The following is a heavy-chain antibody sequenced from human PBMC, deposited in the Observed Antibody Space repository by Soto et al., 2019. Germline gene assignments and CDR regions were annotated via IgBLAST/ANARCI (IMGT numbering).Heavy chain of an antibody. D-gene: IGHD5-18*01. J-gene: IGHJ4*02. Sequence: SGGSLRLSCAASGFTFSSYAMSWVRQAPGKGLEWVSAISGSGGSTYYADSVKGRFTISRDNSKNTLYLQMNSLRAEDTAVYYCAKAPTPMVKFFDYWGQGTLVTVSS. CDR2: ISGSGGST. CDR1: GFTFSSYA. CDR3: AKAPTPMVKFFDY. V-gene: IGHV3-23*01.